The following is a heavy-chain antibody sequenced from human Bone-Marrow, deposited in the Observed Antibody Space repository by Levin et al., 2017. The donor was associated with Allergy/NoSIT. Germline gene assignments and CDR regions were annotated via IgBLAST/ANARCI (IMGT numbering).Heavy chain of an antibody. D-gene: IGHD3-16*01. CDR1: GFPFRSYS. CDR3: ARGNDRDAFDI. Sequence: GGSLRLSCVASGFPFRSYSMNWVRQAPGKGLEWVAYISYSTLTIRYRDSVKGRFTVSRDNANNSLYLQMDSLSVEDTAVYYCARGNDRDAFDIWGQGTLVTVSS. J-gene: IGHJ3*02. V-gene: IGHV3-48*01. CDR2: ISYSTLTI.